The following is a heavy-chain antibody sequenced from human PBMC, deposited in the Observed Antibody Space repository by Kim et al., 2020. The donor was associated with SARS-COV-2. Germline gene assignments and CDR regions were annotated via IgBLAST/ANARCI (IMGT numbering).Heavy chain of an antibody. Sequence: SETLSLTCTVSGGSISSYYWSWIRQPPGKGLEWIGYIYYSGSTNYNPSLKSRVTISVDTSKNQFSLKLGSVTAADTAVYYCARLSDFWSGSYYMDVWGKGTTVTVSS. CDR3: ARLSDFWSGSYYMDV. CDR2: IYYSGST. D-gene: IGHD3-3*01. V-gene: IGHV4-59*08. CDR1: GGSISSYY. J-gene: IGHJ6*03.